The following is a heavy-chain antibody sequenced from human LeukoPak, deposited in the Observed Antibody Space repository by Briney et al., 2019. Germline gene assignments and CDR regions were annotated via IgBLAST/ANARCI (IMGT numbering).Heavy chain of an antibody. CDR2: ISGIGGST. J-gene: IGHJ5*02. D-gene: IGHD6-6*01. Sequence: GGSLRLSCAASGFTFSSYAMSWVRQAPGKWLEWVSAISGIGGSTYYADSVKGRFTPSRENSKNPLYLQMNSLRAEHKALYYCAKDHSIAARRDWFAPWGQGTLVTVSS. V-gene: IGHV3-23*01. CDR1: GFTFSSYA. CDR3: AKDHSIAARRDWFAP.